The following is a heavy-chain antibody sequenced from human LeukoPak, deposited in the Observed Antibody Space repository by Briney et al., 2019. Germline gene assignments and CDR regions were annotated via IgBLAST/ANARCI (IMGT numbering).Heavy chain of an antibody. J-gene: IGHJ4*02. D-gene: IGHD2-21*01. Sequence: GGSLRLSCAASGFTFSNYAMSWVRQAPGKGLEWVSAISGSGGATYYAGSVKGRFTISRDNSKNTLFLQMNSLRAEDTAVYYCAKVLPDLIVVLIAGYFDYWGQGTLVTVSS. CDR2: ISGSGGAT. CDR1: GFTFSNYA. CDR3: AKVLPDLIVVLIAGYFDY. V-gene: IGHV3-23*01.